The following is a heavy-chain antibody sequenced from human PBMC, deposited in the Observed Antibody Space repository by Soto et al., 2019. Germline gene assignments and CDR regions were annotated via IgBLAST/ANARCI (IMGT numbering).Heavy chain of an antibody. D-gene: IGHD3-3*01. V-gene: IGHV4-61*01. Sequence: SETLSLTCTVSGGSVSSGSYYWSWIRQPPGKGLEWIGYIYYSGSTNYNPSLKSRVTISVDTSKNQFSLKLSSVTAADTAVYYCARDHPPPITIFGVVTNPYGMDVWGQGTTVTVSS. CDR2: IYYSGST. CDR1: GGSVSSGSYY. CDR3: ARDHPPPITIFGVVTNPYGMDV. J-gene: IGHJ6*02.